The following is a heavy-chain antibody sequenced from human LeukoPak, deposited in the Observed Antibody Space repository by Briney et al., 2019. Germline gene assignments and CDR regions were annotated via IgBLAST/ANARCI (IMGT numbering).Heavy chain of an antibody. CDR1: GFTFSSYA. J-gene: IGHJ6*02. CDR2: ISYDGSNK. Sequence: TGGSLRLSCAASGFTFSSYAMHWVRQAPGKGLEWVAVISYDGSNKYYADSVKGRFTISRDNSKNTLYLQMNSLRAEDTAVYYCAKAYSSGWYREDYYYGMDVWGQGTTVTVSS. D-gene: IGHD6-19*01. CDR3: AKAYSSGWYREDYYYGMDV. V-gene: IGHV3-30-3*01.